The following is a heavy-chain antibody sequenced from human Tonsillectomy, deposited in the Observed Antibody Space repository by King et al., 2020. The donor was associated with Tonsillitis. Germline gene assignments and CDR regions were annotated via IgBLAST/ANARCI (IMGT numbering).Heavy chain of an antibody. CDR2: ISWNSGTI. Sequence: QLVQSGGGLVQPGRSLRLSCAASGFTFDGYAMHWVRQAPGKGLEWVSGISWNSGTIGYADSVKGRFTISRDNAKNSLYLQMNSLRAEDTALYYCVMGRSGSNDDAFDIWGQGTMVTVSS. J-gene: IGHJ3*02. CDR1: GFTFDGYA. CDR3: VMGRSGSNDDAFDI. V-gene: IGHV3-9*01. D-gene: IGHD2-15*01.